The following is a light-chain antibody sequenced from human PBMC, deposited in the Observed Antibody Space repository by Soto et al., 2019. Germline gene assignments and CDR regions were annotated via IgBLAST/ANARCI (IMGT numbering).Light chain of an antibody. CDR2: DVS. Sequence: QPASVSGSPGQSITISCTGTSNDVGCYNCVSWYQQHPGKAPKLIIYDVSNRPSGVSNRFSGSKSGNTASLTISGLQPEDEANYYCSSYPSSTTLLFGGGTKLPVL. CDR1: SNDVGCYNC. CDR3: SSYPSSTTLL. J-gene: IGLJ2*01. V-gene: IGLV2-14*03.